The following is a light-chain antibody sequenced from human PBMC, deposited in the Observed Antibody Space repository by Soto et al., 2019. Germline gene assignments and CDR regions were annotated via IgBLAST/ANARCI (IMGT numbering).Light chain of an antibody. CDR2: DAS. Sequence: AIPLTQSPSSLSASVGDRVTFTCRASQGISSALAWYQQKPGKAPKLLIYDASTLASGVPSRFSGSGSGTDFTLTISSLQAEDFATYYCQQFNYYPPYTFGQGTRLESK. J-gene: IGKJ2*01. V-gene: IGKV1D-13*01. CDR1: QGISSA. CDR3: QQFNYYPPYT.